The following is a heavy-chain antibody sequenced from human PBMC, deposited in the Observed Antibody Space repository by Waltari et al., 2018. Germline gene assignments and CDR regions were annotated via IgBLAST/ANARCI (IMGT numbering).Heavy chain of an antibody. CDR3: ARDEI. J-gene: IGHJ3*02. V-gene: IGHV3-7*01. Sequence: EVRLVASGGGWVQPGGSLRLSCAASGSPFRSYWMSWVRPAPGKGLEWVANIKQDGSEIYYVDSVKGRFTISRDNAKNSLYLQMNSLRAEDTAVYYCARDEIWGQGTMVTVSS. CDR2: IKQDGSEI. CDR1: GSPFRSYW.